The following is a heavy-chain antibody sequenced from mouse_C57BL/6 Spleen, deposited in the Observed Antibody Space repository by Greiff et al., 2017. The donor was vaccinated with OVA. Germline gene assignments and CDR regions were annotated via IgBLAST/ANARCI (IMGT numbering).Heavy chain of an antibody. Sequence: EVQLVESGGGLVKPGGSLKLSCAASGFTFSSYAMSWVRQTPEKRLEWVATISDDGGYTYYPDNVKGRFPISRDNAKNNLYLQRSHLKSEDTGRYYCAKSYDGDCRGFAYWGKGTRGTVAA. V-gene: IGHV5-4*01. J-gene: IGHJ3*01. D-gene: IGHD2-3*01. CDR2: ISDDGGYT. CDR1: GFTFSSYA. CDR3: AKSYDGDCRGFAY.